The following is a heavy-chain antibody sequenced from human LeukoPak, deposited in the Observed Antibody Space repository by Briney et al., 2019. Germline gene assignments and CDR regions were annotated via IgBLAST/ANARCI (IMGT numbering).Heavy chain of an antibody. CDR2: ISSSSSYI. D-gene: IGHD6-19*01. V-gene: IGHV3-21*01. J-gene: IGHJ4*02. CDR3: ARDSSSGWYSFDY. CDR1: GCTFSSYS. Sequence: GGSLGLSCAASGCTFSSYSMNWVRQAPGKGLEWVSSISSSSSYIYYADSVKGRFTISRDNAKNSLYLQMSSLRAEDTAVYYCARDSSSGWYSFDYWGQGTLVTVSS.